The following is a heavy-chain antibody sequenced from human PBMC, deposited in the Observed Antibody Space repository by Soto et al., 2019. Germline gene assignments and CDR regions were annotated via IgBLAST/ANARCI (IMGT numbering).Heavy chain of an antibody. V-gene: IGHV1-8*01. CDR3: ARFTYYYGSGSYTAVYYYYMDV. CDR2: MNPNSGNT. Sequence: ASVKVSCKASGYTFTSYDINWVRQATGQGLEWMGWMNPNSGNTGYAQKFQGRVTMTRNTSISTAYIELSSLRSEDTAVYYCARFTYYYGSGSYTAVYYYYMDVWGKGTTVTVSS. J-gene: IGHJ6*03. CDR1: GYTFTSYD. D-gene: IGHD3-10*01.